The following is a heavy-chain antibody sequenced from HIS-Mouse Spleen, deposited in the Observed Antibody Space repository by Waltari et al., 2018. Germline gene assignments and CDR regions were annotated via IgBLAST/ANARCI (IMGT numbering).Heavy chain of an antibody. V-gene: IGHV3-30*04. CDR3: ARPKYNWNSIWFDP. CDR2: RSYDGSNK. J-gene: IGHJ5*02. CDR1: GLTFSSYA. Sequence: QVQLVESGGGVVQPGRSLRLSCAASGLTFSSYAMHWVRQAPGKGREWVEVRSYDGSNKYYADSVKCRFTISRDNSKNTLYLQMNSLRAEDTAVYYCARPKYNWNSIWFDPWGQGTLVTVSS. D-gene: IGHD1-7*01.